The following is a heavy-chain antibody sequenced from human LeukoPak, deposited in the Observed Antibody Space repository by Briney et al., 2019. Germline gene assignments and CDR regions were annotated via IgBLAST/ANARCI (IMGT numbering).Heavy chain of an antibody. Sequence: GGSLRLSCAASGITFSSYAMHWVRQAPGKGLEWVAVISYDGSNKYYADSVKGRFTISRDNSKNTLYLQMNSLRAEDTAVYYCARGSRGDSSDYWGQGTLVTVSS. CDR3: ARGSRGDSSDY. J-gene: IGHJ4*02. V-gene: IGHV3-30*04. D-gene: IGHD6-13*01. CDR2: ISYDGSNK. CDR1: GITFSSYA.